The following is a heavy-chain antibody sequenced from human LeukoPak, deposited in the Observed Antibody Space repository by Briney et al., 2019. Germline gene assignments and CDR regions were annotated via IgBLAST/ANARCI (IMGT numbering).Heavy chain of an antibody. D-gene: IGHD3-22*01. V-gene: IGHV4-38-2*01. CDR3: ARGWDYDSSEPHEY. J-gene: IGHJ4*02. CDR2: INHSGRT. Sequence: PPETLSLTCDVSGYSISSGYYWAWVRQPPGKGLEWIGAINHSGRTYYNPSLKSRVTISVDTCKNQFSLKMTSVTAADTALYYCARGWDYDSSEPHEYWGQGTLVTVSS. CDR1: GYSISSGYY.